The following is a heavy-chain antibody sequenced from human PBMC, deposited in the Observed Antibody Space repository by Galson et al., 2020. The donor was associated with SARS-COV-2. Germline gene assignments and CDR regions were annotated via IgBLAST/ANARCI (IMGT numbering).Heavy chain of an antibody. CDR3: ARDGQSSSGWAFDY. J-gene: IGHJ4*02. V-gene: IGHV3-33*08. D-gene: IGHD6-19*01. CDR2: IFYDGSNK. Sequence: GGSLRISCAASGFTFSSYGMHWVRQAPGKGLEWVAQIFYDGSNKYYEDSVKGRFTISRDNSENTVYLQMNNLRAEDTAVYYCARDGQSSSGWAFDYWGQGTLVTVSS. CDR1: GFTFSSYG.